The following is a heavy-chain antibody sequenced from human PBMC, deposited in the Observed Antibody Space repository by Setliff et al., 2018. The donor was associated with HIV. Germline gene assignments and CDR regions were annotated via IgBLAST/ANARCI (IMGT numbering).Heavy chain of an antibody. CDR2: INESGRI. D-gene: IGHD3-3*01. Sequence: SETLSLTCNASGGSINSGHYWNWVRQPPGKGLEWIGEINESGRINYNPSLKSRLIISVDTSKKQFSLNLISMTAADTAVYFCARETDVSTSWFGGYYFDFWGQGTVVTVSS. CDR1: GGSINSGHY. J-gene: IGHJ4*02. V-gene: IGHV4-34*01. CDR3: ARETDVSTSWFGGYYFDF.